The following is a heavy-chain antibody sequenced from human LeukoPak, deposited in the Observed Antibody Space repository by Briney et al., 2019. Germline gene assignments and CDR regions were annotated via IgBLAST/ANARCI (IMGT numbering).Heavy chain of an antibody. CDR1: AFTFSNYT. J-gene: IGHJ4*02. CDR2: ISTGGRTV. D-gene: IGHD2-21*01. V-gene: IGHV3-48*04. Sequence: GGSLRLSCAASAFTFSNYTMNWVRQAPGKGLEWLSYISTGGRTVKYADSVKGRFTISRDNAKNSLYLQMSSLRAEDTAVYYCASQFWWAAVVGPALDCWGQGSLVTVSS. CDR3: ASQFWWAAVVGPALDC.